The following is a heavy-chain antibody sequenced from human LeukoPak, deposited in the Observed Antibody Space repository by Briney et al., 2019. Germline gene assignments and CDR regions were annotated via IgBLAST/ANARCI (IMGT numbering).Heavy chain of an antibody. J-gene: IGHJ4*02. CDR1: GGSISGYY. Sequence: ASETLSLTCTVSGGSISGYYWSWIRQPPGKGLEWIGYIHYSGSTNYNPSLKSRVTISEDTPNNQFSLKLSSVTAADTAVYYCARDGRGKYHLDLWGQGTLVTVSS. CDR2: IHYSGST. V-gene: IGHV4-59*12. D-gene: IGHD1-26*01. CDR3: ARDGRGKYHLDL.